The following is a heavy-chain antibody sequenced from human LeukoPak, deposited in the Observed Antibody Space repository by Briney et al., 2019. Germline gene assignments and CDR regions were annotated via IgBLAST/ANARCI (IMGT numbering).Heavy chain of an antibody. CDR3: ARGLYAAAGYYFDY. V-gene: IGHV3-21*05. CDR2: ISSSSSYI. J-gene: IGHJ4*02. Sequence: GGSLRLSCAASGFTFSSYRMNWVRQAPGKGLEWVSYISSSSSYIYYADSVKGRFTISRDNAKNSLYLQMNSLRAEDTAVYYCARGLYAAAGYYFDYWGQGTLVTVSS. CDR1: GFTFSSYR. D-gene: IGHD6-13*01.